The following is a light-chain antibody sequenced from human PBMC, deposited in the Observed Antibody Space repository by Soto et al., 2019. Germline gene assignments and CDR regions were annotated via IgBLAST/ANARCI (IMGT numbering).Light chain of an antibody. Sequence: DVVMPQSPLSLPVTPGEPASISCRSSQSLLHSNGYNCLDWYLQIPGQSPQFLTYLGSNRAYGVPDRFSGSGSGTDFTLKISRVESDDVGVYYCLQALQTPLTFGGGTKGEIK. CDR3: LQALQTPLT. J-gene: IGKJ4*01. V-gene: IGKV2-28*01. CDR2: LGS. CDR1: QSLLHSNGYNC.